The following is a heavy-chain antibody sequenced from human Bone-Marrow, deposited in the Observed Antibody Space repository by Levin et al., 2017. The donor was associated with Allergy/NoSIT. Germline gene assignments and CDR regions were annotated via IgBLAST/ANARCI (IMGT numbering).Heavy chain of an antibody. V-gene: IGHV3-48*04. J-gene: IGHJ2*01. CDR1: GFTFSSYS. CDR3: ARDKRSGGVTPDWYFDL. Sequence: GESLKISCAASGFTFSSYSMNWVRQAPGKGLEWISYISSSSNTIYYADSVKGRFTISRDNAKNSLFLQMSSLRAEDTAIYYCARDKRSGGVTPDWYFDLWGRGTLVIVSS. CDR2: ISSSSNTI. D-gene: IGHD2-15*01.